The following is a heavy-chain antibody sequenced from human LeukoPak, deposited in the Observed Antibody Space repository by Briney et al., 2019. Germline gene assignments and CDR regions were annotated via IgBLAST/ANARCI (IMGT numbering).Heavy chain of an antibody. V-gene: IGHV5-51*01. CDR2: IRPSDSSV. J-gene: IGHJ4*02. CDR3: ARHQNVEYSDASAY. Sequence: GESLKIPCKGSGYSFTNHCIDWVRQMPGKGLEWLGTIRPSDSSVRYSPSFQGQVTISVDRSIDTAYLQLSSLKASDTAIYYCARHQNVEYSDASAYWGQGAMVTVSS. CDR1: GYSFTNHC. D-gene: IGHD3-16*01.